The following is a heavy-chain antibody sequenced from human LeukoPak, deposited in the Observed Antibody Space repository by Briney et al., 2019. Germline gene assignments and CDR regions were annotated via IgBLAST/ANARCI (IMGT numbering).Heavy chain of an antibody. V-gene: IGHV1-24*01. J-gene: IGHJ6*03. CDR1: GFTLADLS. D-gene: IGHD2-2*01. Sequence: ASVKVSCKVSGFTLADLSMHWVRQAPGKGLEWVGGFGGKNGDTIYAQRFRGRVTLTEDKSAGTAYMALSSLSADDTAVYYCATGVFCATTTCPGYQHYYYFMDVWGKGTTVTVSS. CDR2: FGGKNGDT. CDR3: ATGVFCATTTCPGYQHYYYFMDV.